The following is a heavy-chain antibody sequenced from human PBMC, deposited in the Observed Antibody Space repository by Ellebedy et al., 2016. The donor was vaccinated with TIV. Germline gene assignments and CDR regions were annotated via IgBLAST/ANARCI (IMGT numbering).Heavy chain of an antibody. J-gene: IGHJ6*02. D-gene: IGHD6-13*01. CDR1: GFTFDDYA. CDR3: AKSWGQQHQYPLDV. Sequence: GGSLRLSXAASGFTFDDYAMHWVRQAPGKGLEWVSGISWNSGSIGYADSVKGRFTISRDNAKNSLYLQMNSLRAEDTALYYCAKSWGQQHQYPLDVWGQGTTVTVSS. V-gene: IGHV3-9*01. CDR2: ISWNSGSI.